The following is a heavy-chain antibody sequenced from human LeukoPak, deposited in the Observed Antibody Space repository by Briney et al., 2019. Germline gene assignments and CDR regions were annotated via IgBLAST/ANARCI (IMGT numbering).Heavy chain of an antibody. D-gene: IGHD5-18*01. CDR2: INTNTGDP. CDR3: AIRGYNYAYDY. Sequence: ASVTVSCKASGYTFTSYAMNWVRQAPGQGPEWMGWINTNTGDPTYAQDFTGRFVFSLDTSVSTAYLQISSLEAEDTAVYYCAIRGYNYAYDYWGQGTLVTVSS. CDR1: GYTFTSYA. V-gene: IGHV7-4-1*02. J-gene: IGHJ4*02.